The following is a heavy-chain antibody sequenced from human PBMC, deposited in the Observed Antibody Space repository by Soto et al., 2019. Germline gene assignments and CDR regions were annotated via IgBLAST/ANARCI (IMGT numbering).Heavy chain of an antibody. J-gene: IGHJ4*02. CDR3: ARQDDSYFDY. CDR1: GGSISSGGYY. CDR2: IYYSGST. Sequence: QVQLQESGPGLVKPSQTLSLTCSVSGGSISSGGYYWSWIRQHPGKGLEWIGYIYYSGSTYYNPSLKXXVXISXDTSKNQFSLKLSSVTAADTAVYYCARQDDSYFDYWGQGTLVTVSS. V-gene: IGHV4-31*01. D-gene: IGHD2-15*01.